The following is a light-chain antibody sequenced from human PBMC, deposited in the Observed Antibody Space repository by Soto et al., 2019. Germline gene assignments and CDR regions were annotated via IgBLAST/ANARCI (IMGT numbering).Light chain of an antibody. V-gene: IGKV1-9*01. Sequence: DIQLTQSPSFVSASVGDRVTITCRARQDITGYLAWDQQRQGKAPKLLIYAAATLQSGVPSRFSGSGCGTDFTLTISSLQAEDFATYYCHQLKNYPPGLSFGGGTTVDVK. CDR1: QDITGY. CDR2: AAA. CDR3: HQLKNYPPGLS. J-gene: IGKJ4*01.